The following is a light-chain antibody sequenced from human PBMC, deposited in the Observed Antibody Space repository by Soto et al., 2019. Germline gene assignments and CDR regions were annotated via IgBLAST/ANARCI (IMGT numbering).Light chain of an antibody. J-gene: IGLJ2*01. CDR3: AAWDDILSGPV. V-gene: IGLV1-47*01. CDR1: SSNIGRNY. CDR2: RNT. Sequence: QSVLTQPPSASGTPGQRVTVSCSGSSSNIGRNYVYWYQQLPGTAPKLLIYRNTQRPSGVPDRFSGSKSGTSASLAISGLRSEDEADYPCAAWDDILSGPVFGGGTKLTVL.